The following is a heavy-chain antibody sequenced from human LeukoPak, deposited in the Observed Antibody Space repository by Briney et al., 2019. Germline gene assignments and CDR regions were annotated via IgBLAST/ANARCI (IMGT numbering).Heavy chain of an antibody. V-gene: IGHV3-9*01. J-gene: IGHJ4*02. CDR2: ISWNSGSI. Sequence: GGSLRLSCAASGFTFDDYAMHWVRQAPGKGLEWVSGISWNSGSIGYADSVKGRFTISRDNAKNSLYLQMNSLRAEDTALYYCAKEGAAGTPFGYWGQGTLVTVSS. CDR3: AKEGAAGTPFGY. D-gene: IGHD6-13*01. CDR1: GFTFDDYA.